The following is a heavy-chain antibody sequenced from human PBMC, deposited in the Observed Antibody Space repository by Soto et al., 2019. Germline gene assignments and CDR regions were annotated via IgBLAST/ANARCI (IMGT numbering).Heavy chain of an antibody. CDR2: IYYSGST. CDR1: GGSISSYY. CDR3: ARQVVAYCSGGSCYSPNRHWIDP. Sequence: PSETLSLTCTVSGGSISSYYWSWIRQPPGKGLEWIGYIYYSGSTNYNPSLKSRVTISVDTSKNQFSLKLSSVTAADTAVYYCARQVVAYCSGGSCYSPNRHWIDPCGQGTLVTVSS. V-gene: IGHV4-59*08. J-gene: IGHJ5*02. D-gene: IGHD2-15*01.